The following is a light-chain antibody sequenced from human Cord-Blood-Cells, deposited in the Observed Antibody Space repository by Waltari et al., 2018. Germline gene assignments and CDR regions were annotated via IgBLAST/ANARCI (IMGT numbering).Light chain of an antibody. CDR2: KVS. CDR3: MKGTHWPPRT. J-gene: IGKJ3*01. V-gene: IGKV2-30*02. CDR1: QSLVHSDGNTY. Sequence: VVMTHSPLCLRVTLRQLPATSFRCGQSLVHSDGNTYLNWFQQRPGQSPRRLIYKVSNRDSGVPDRCSGSGSGTDFTMKISRVEAEDVGVYYCMKGTHWPPRTFGPGTKVDIK.